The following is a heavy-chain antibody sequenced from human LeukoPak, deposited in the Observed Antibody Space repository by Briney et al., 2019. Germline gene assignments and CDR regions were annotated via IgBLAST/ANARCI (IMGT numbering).Heavy chain of an antibody. CDR2: IKEDGSDK. CDR1: GFTFSTYW. D-gene: IGHD4-11*01. J-gene: IGHJ4*02. V-gene: IGHV3-7*01. CDR3: AKGGHYNFDY. Sequence: GGSLRLSCAASGFTFSTYWMKWVRQAPGKGLEWVASIKEDGSDKYYVDSVKGRFSISRDNAKNSLYLQMNSLRTEDTAVYYCAKGGHYNFDYWGQGTLITVSS.